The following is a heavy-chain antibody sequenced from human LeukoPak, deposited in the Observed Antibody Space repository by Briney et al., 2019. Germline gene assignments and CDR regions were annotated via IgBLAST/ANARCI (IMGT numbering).Heavy chain of an antibody. CDR1: GGSISSYY. V-gene: IGHV4-59*01. J-gene: IGHJ4*02. Sequence: SSETLSLICTLSGGSISSYYWSWIRQPPGERLEWIGYIYYSGSTNYNPSLKSRVTISVDTSKNQFSLKLSSVTAADTAVYYCARETPQGFGESSADYWGQGTLVTVSS. D-gene: IGHD3-10*01. CDR2: IYYSGST. CDR3: ARETPQGFGESSADY.